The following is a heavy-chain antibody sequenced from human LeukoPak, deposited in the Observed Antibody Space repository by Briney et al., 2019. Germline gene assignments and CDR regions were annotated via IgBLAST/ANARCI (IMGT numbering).Heavy chain of an antibody. CDR1: RFTFSDYA. CDR2: ISGSGDTT. Sequence: QSGGSLRISCAASRFTFSDYAMTWVRLAPGKGLEFVSSISGSGDTTYYADSVKGRFTISRDNSKDTLYLQMDSLTADDTATYYCAKPFYYGSGSYYGNFLHWGQGTLVTVSS. V-gene: IGHV3-23*01. D-gene: IGHD3-10*01. CDR3: AKPFYYGSGSYYGNFLH. J-gene: IGHJ4*02.